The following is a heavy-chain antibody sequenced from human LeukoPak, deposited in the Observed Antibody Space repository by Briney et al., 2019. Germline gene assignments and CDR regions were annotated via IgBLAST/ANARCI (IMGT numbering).Heavy chain of an antibody. CDR2: MNPNSGNT. CDR1: GYTFTSYD. D-gene: IGHD6-6*01. CDR3: ARGMWQGQLVDY. J-gene: IGHJ4*02. V-gene: IGHV1-8*01. Sequence: ASVKVSCKASGYTFTSYDINWVRQATGQGLEWMGWMNPNSGNTGYAQKFQGRVTMTRNTSISTAYMDLSSLRSEDTAVYYCARGMWQGQLVDYWGQGTLVTVSS.